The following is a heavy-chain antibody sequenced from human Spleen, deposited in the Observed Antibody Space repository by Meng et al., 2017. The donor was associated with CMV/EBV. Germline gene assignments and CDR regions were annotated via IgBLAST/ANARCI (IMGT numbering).Heavy chain of an antibody. V-gene: IGHV3-66*02. J-gene: IGHJ4*02. CDR2: VYNSGNT. D-gene: IGHD1-26*01. CDR3: ASDSGNYCFDY. Sequence: GGFLRLSCAVSGFTFSNVWMSWVRQAPGKGLEWLSVVYNSGNTHYLDSVKGRFTISRDNSQSTLYLQINNLRPEDTAVYYCASDSGNYCFDYWGQGTLVTVSS. CDR1: GFTFSNVW.